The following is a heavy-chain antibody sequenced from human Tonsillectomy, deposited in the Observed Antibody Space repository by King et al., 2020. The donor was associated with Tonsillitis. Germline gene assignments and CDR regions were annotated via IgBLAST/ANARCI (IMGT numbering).Heavy chain of an antibody. CDR3: AREISYYGSTSGFDY. Sequence: VQLQQWGAGLLKPSETLSLTCAVYGGSFSGYYWNWIRQPPGKGLEWSGEINHSGSTNYNPSLKSRVTISLDTSKNQFSLKLSSVTAADTAMYYCAREISYYGSTSGFDYWGQGTLVTASS. CDR1: GGSFSGYY. CDR2: INHSGST. J-gene: IGHJ4*02. V-gene: IGHV4-34*01. D-gene: IGHD2-2*01.